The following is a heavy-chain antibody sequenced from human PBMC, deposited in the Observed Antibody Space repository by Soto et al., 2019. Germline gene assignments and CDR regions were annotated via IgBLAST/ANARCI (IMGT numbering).Heavy chain of an antibody. J-gene: IGHJ4*02. CDR1: GFTFSSYW. Sequence: HPGGSLRLSCAASGFTFSSYWMSWVRQAPGKGLEWVANIKQDGSEKYYVDSVKGRFTISRDNAKNSLYLQMNSLRAEDTAVYYCARVWGYSYGPFDYWGQGTLVTVSS. D-gene: IGHD5-18*01. V-gene: IGHV3-7*01. CDR2: IKQDGSEK. CDR3: ARVWGYSYGPFDY.